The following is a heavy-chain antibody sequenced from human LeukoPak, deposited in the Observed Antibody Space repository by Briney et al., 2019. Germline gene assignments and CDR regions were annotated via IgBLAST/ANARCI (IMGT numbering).Heavy chain of an antibody. CDR1: GGTFSSYG. CDR3: ARGGDPRYCSSTSCYIGGEFDY. CDR2: ISAYNGNT. D-gene: IGHD2-2*02. Sequence: ASVKVSCKASGGTFSSYGISWVRQAPGQGLEWMGWISAYNGNTNYAQKLQGRVTMTTDTSTSTAYMELRSLRSDDTAVYYCARGGDPRYCSSTSCYIGGEFDYWGQGTLVTVSS. V-gene: IGHV1-18*01. J-gene: IGHJ4*02.